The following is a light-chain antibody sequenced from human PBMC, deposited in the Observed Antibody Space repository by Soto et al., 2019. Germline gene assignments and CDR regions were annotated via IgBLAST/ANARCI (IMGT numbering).Light chain of an antibody. J-gene: IGLJ2*01. V-gene: IGLV2-14*01. Sequence: QPVLTQPASVSGSPGQSITISCSGTSSDVGGYNYVSWYQQHPGKAPKLIIYEVSNRPAGVSNRFSGSRSDNTASLTISGLQAEDAADYYCSSYRSTTHVIFGGGTKVTVL. CDR2: EVS. CDR3: SSYRSTTHVI. CDR1: SSDVGGYNY.